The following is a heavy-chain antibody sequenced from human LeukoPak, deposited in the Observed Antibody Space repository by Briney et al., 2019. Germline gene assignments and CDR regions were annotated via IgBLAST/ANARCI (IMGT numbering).Heavy chain of an antibody. CDR2: IYYSGTT. D-gene: IGHD3-10*01. V-gene: IGHV4-59*01. CDR3: ARDSTMVRGVIGYFDY. CDR1: GGTISPYY. Sequence: SESLCLTCTASGGTISPYYWSWIRQPPGKGLEWIGYIYYSGTTNYNPSLKSRVTISVDPSKNQFSLKLSSVTAADTAVYYCARDSTMVRGVIGYFDYWGQGTLVTVSS. J-gene: IGHJ4*02.